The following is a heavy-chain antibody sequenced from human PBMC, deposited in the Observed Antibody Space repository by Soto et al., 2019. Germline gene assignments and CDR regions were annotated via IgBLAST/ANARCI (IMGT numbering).Heavy chain of an antibody. J-gene: IGHJ3*02. V-gene: IGHV1-3*01. D-gene: IGHD3-22*01. CDR3: ARIGVVVITLYAFEI. CDR2: INAGNGNT. Sequence: ASVKVSCKASGYTFTSYAMHWVRQAPGQRLEWMGWINAGNGNTKYSQKFQGRVTITRDTSASTAYMELSSLRSEDTAVYYCARIGVVVITLYAFEIWGQGTMVTVSS. CDR1: GYTFTSYA.